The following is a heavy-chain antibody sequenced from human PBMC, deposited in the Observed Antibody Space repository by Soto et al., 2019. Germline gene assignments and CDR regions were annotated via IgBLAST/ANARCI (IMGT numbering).Heavy chain of an antibody. CDR1: GFALTIPGMC. D-gene: IGHD1-20*01. V-gene: IGHV2-70*13. Sequence: ESGPTLVNPTETLTLTCTFSGFALTIPGMCVSWIRQSPGKALEWLALIERDDDDKYYSTSLKTRLTISKDTRKNQVVLTMANMEPADTATYYCARSIRGPRRFNGMDVWGQGTTVTVS. J-gene: IGHJ6*02. CDR2: IERDDDDK. CDR3: ARSIRGPRRFNGMDV.